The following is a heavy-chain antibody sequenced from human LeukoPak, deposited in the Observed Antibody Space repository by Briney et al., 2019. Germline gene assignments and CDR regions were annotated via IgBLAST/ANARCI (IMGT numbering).Heavy chain of an antibody. J-gene: IGHJ4*02. CDR1: GFTFSSFW. Sequence: GGSVRHSCAASGFTFSSFWMHWVRQTPGKGLVWVSCINGDGSVTGYAGSAKGRFTISRDNAKNTLYLQMNSLRAEDTAVYYCTRGTSTRSDYWGPGTLVTVSS. CDR3: TRGTSTRSDY. V-gene: IGHV3-74*01. D-gene: IGHD1-14*01. CDR2: INGDGSVT.